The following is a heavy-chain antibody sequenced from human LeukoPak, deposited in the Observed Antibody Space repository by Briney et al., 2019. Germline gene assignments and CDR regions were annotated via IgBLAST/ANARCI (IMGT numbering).Heavy chain of an antibody. CDR3: ATRIAAAAQFDY. V-gene: IGHV4-39*07. CDR1: GGSISSSSYY. J-gene: IGHJ4*02. Sequence: SETLSLTCTVSGGSISSSSYYWGWIRQPPGKGLEWIGSIYYSGSTYYNPSLKSRVTISVDKSKNQFSLKLSSVTAADTAVYYCATRIAAAAQFDYWGQGTLVTVSS. D-gene: IGHD6-13*01. CDR2: IYYSGST.